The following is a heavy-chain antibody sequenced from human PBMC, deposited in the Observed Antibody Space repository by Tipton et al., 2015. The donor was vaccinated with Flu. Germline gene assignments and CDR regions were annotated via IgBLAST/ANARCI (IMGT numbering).Heavy chain of an antibody. Sequence: SLRLSCAASGFTFNSYWMQWVRQAPGKGLEWVANIRQDGNEKYYVDSVKGRFTISRDNAKNSLYLEMNCLRAEDTAVYYCARVGCYAFRDWGQGTLVAVSS. CDR3: ARVGCYAFRD. CDR1: GFTFNSYW. CDR2: IRQDGNEK. V-gene: IGHV3-7*01. D-gene: IGHD2-2*01. J-gene: IGHJ4*02.